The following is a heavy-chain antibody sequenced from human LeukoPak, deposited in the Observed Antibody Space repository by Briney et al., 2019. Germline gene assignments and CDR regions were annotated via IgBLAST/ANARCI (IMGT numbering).Heavy chain of an antibody. CDR1: GFNFSNFA. V-gene: IGHV3-30-3*01. CDR3: ARGRGYSGYDRDFDY. D-gene: IGHD5-12*01. Sequence: GGSLRLSCAASGFNFSNFAMHWVRQAPGKGLEWVAIISFDGSNEYYADPMKGRFTISRDNSKNTVYLQMNSLRTEDTAVFFCARGRGYSGYDRDFDYWGQGTLVTVSS. CDR2: ISFDGSNE. J-gene: IGHJ4*02.